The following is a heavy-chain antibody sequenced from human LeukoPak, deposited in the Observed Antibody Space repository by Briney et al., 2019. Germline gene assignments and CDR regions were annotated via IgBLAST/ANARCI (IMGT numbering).Heavy chain of an antibody. CDR1: GYTFTSYG. D-gene: IGHD1-26*01. Sequence: ASVKVSCKASGYTFTSYGISWVRQAPGQGLEWMGWISAYNGNTNYAQKLQGRVTMTRDTSISTAYMELSRLRSDDTAVYYCARDLRVGATNDYWGQGTLVTVSS. CDR3: ARDLRVGATNDY. J-gene: IGHJ4*02. V-gene: IGHV1-18*01. CDR2: ISAYNGNT.